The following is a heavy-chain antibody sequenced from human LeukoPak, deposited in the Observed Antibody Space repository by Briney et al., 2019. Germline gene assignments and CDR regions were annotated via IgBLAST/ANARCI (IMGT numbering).Heavy chain of an antibody. J-gene: IGHJ4*02. V-gene: IGHV4-34*01. CDR1: GGSFSGYY. CDR2: INHSGST. CDR3: ASSHYIAVAGTFDY. D-gene: IGHD6-19*01. Sequence: SETLSLTCAVYGGSFSGYYRSWIRQPPGKGLEWIGEINHSGSTNYNPSLKSRVTISVDTSKNQFSLKLSSVTAADTAVYYCASSHYIAVAGTFDYWGQGTLVTVSS.